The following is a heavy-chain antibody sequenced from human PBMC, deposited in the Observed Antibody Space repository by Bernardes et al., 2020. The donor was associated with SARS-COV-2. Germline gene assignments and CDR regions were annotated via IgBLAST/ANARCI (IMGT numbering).Heavy chain of an antibody. CDR1: GGSMSGNY. CDR3: ARSPTTRHYYDRSGFRLFYFDS. CDR2: TYYSGTV. V-gene: IGHV4-59*01. J-gene: IGHJ4*02. Sequence: SETLSLTCTVSGGSMSGNYWSWIRQSPGKGLEWIGYTYYSGTVKYNPSFRNRVSISVDVSKSQISLQLTSVTAADTAVYFCARSPTTRHYYDRSGFRLFYFDSWGQGTLVTVSS. D-gene: IGHD3-22*01.